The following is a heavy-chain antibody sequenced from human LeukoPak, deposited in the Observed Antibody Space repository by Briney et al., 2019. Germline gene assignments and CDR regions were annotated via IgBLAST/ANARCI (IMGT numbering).Heavy chain of an antibody. CDR2: IYYSGST. CDR3: ARVLLWFGELFGVHYMDV. Sequence: PSETLSLTCTVSGGSISSSSYYWGWIRQPPGKGLEWIGSIYYSGSTYYNPSLKSRVTISVDTSKNQFSLKLSSVTAADTAVYYCARVLLWFGELFGVHYMDVWGKGTTVTVSS. V-gene: IGHV4-39*01. J-gene: IGHJ6*03. D-gene: IGHD3-10*01. CDR1: GGSISSSSYY.